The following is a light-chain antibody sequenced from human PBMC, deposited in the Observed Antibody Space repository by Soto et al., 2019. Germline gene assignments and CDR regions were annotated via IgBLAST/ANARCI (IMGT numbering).Light chain of an antibody. CDR3: AAWDDSLSGVV. Sequence: QSVLTQPPSASETPGQRVTISCSGSSSTIGSNYVYWYQQFPGTAPKLLIYRNDQRPSGVPDRFSGSKSGTSASLAISGLRSEDEADYYCAAWDDSLSGVVFGGGTKLTVL. CDR2: RND. V-gene: IGLV1-47*01. CDR1: SSTIGSNY. J-gene: IGLJ2*01.